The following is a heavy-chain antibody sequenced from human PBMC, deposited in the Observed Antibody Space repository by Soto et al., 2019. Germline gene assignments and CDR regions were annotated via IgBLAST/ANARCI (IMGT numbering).Heavy chain of an antibody. CDR2: ISTSGGST. D-gene: IGHD3-22*01. V-gene: IGHV3-64D*06. J-gene: IGHJ4*02. Sequence: GGSLRLSCAASGFTFSSYSMSWVRQAPGEGLEYVSSISTSGGSTHYADSVKGRFTISRDNSKNTQYLQMSSLRADDTAVYYCVTGEYYYGSSCYYPIDYWGQGTLVTVSS. CDR1: GFTFSSYS. CDR3: VTGEYYYGSSCYYPIDY.